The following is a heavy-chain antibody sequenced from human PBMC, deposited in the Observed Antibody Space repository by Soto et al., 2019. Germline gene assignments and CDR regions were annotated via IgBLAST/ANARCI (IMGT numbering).Heavy chain of an antibody. J-gene: IGHJ4*02. CDR1: GYTFTSYD. D-gene: IGHD1-1*01. CDR3: VRTRFGNNVDY. CDR2: MNPNSGNT. Sequence: QVQLVQSGAEVKKPGASVKVSCKASGYTFTSYDINWVRQATGQGLEWMGWMNPNSGNTGYAQKFQGRVTMTRKTSISTALTERSRTRSEDPAVYYWVRTRFGNNVDYLGQGTLFNFSS. V-gene: IGHV1-8*01.